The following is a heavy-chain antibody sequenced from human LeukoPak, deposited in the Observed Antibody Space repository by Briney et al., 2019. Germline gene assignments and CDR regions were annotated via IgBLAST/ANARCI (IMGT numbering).Heavy chain of an antibody. J-gene: IGHJ5*02. D-gene: IGHD3-16*01. CDR3: ARVSRMITFGGVSDWFDP. CDR1: GFTVSSNY. V-gene: IGHV3-53*01. Sequence: GGSLRLSCAASGFTVSSNYMSWVRQAPGKGREWVSVIYSGGSTYYADSVKGRFTISRDNSKNTLYLQMNSLRAEDTAVYYCARVSRMITFGGVSDWFDPWGQGTLVTVSS. CDR2: IYSGGST.